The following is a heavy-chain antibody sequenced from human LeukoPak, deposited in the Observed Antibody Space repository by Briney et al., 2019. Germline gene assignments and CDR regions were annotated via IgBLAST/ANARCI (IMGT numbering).Heavy chain of an antibody. D-gene: IGHD6-13*01. CDR2: INSDGSST. J-gene: IGHJ4*02. Sequence: GGSLRLSCAASGFTFSSYWMHWVRQAPGKGLVWVSRINSDGSSTSYADSVKGRFTISRDNAKNTLYLQMNSLRAEDTAVYYCASIQAAAGTDYWGQGTLVTVSS. CDR1: GFTFSSYW. V-gene: IGHV3-74*01. CDR3: ASIQAAAGTDY.